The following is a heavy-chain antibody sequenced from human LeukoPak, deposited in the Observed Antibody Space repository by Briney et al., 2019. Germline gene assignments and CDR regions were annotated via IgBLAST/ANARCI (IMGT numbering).Heavy chain of an antibody. CDR2: IYYSGST. Sequence: PSETLSLTCTVSGGSISSRSYYWGWIRQPPGKGLEWIGSIYYSGSTYYNPSLKSRVTISVDTSKNQFSLKLSSVTAADTAVYYCARHEHYYDSSGHYDYWGQGTLVTVSS. J-gene: IGHJ4*02. D-gene: IGHD3-22*01. CDR1: GGSISSRSYY. V-gene: IGHV4-39*01. CDR3: ARHEHYYDSSGHYDY.